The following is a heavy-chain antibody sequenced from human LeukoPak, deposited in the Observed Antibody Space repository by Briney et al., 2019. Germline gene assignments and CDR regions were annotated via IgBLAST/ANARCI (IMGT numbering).Heavy chain of an antibody. CDR2: IGAYNGNT. CDR3: ARPTGRTHTDHGYYFDY. CDR1: GYTFTSYG. Sequence: ASVKVSCKASGYTFTSYGISWVRQAPGQGLEWMGWIGAYNGNTNYAQKLQGRATMTTDTSTSTAYMEPRSLRSDDTAVYYCARPTGRTHTDHGYYFDYWGQGTLVTVSS. J-gene: IGHJ4*02. V-gene: IGHV1-18*01. D-gene: IGHD6-13*01.